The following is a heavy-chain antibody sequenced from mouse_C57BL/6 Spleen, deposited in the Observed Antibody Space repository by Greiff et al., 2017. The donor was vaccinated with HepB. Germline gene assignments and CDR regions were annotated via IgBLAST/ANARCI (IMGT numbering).Heavy chain of an antibody. J-gene: IGHJ2*01. CDR2: IDPENGDT. CDR3: TSGSRMGY. Sequence: VQLKESGAELVRPGASVKLSCTASGFNIKDDYMHWVKQRPEQGLEGIGWIDPENGDTENAPKFQGKATITADTSSNTAYLQLSSLTSEDTAVYYCTSGSRMGYWGQGTTLTVSS. D-gene: IGHD1-1*01. V-gene: IGHV14-4*01. CDR1: GFNIKDDY.